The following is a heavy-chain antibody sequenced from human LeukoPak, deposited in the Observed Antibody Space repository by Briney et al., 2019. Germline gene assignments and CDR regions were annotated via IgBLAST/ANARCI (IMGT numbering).Heavy chain of an antibody. D-gene: IGHD3-3*01. CDR1: GFTFSSYG. V-gene: IGHV3-30*02. CDR2: IRYDGSNK. J-gene: IGHJ5*02. CDR3: AKDWAIFGVVTTFRFDP. Sequence: PGGSLRLSCAASGFTFSSYGMHWVRQAPGKGLEGVAFIRYDGSNKYYADSVKGRFTISRDNSKNTLYLQMNSLRAEDTAVYYCAKDWAIFGVVTTFRFDPWGQGTLVTVSS.